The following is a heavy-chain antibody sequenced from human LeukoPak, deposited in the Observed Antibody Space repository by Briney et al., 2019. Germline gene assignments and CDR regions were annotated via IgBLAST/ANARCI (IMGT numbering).Heavy chain of an antibody. Sequence: PGGSLRLSCAASGFTFSSYGMSWVRQAPGKGLEWVSAISGSGGSTYYADSVKGRFTISRDNSKNTLYLQMNSLRAEDTAVYYCAKAPFIAAAGLTHPYYYYYMDVWGKGTTVTISS. J-gene: IGHJ6*03. V-gene: IGHV3-23*01. CDR2: ISGSGGST. D-gene: IGHD6-13*01. CDR3: AKAPFIAAAGLTHPYYYYYMDV. CDR1: GFTFSSYG.